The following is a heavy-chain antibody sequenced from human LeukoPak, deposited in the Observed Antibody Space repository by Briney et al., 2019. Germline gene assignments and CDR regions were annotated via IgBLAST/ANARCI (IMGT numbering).Heavy chain of an antibody. CDR2: MNPNSGNT. CDR1: GYTFTSYD. D-gene: IGHD5-24*01. V-gene: IGHV1-8*01. Sequence: ASVKVSCKASGYTFTSYDINWVRQATGQGLEWMGWMNPNSGNTGYAQKFQGRVTMTRNTSISTAYVELSSLRSEDTAVYYCARGYQVDGYNLGYWGQGTLVTVSS. J-gene: IGHJ4*02. CDR3: ARGYQVDGYNLGY.